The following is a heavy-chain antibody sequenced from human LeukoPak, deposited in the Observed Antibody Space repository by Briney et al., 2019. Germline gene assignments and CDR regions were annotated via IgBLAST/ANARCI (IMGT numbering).Heavy chain of an antibody. CDR1: GASISNNQ. V-gene: IGHV4-59*01. CDR2: IYYSGST. CDR3: ARDPDY. J-gene: IGHJ4*02. Sequence: SETLSLTCTVSGASISNNQWSWIRQPPGKGLEWIGCIYYSGSTNYNPPLKSRVTISVDTSKNQFSLNLSSVSAADTAVYYCARDPDYWGQGTLVAVSS.